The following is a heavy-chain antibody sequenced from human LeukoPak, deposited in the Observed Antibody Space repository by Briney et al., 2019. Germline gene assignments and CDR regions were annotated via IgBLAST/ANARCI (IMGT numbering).Heavy chain of an antibody. J-gene: IGHJ4*02. Sequence: ASVKVSCKASGYTFTNFGISWIRQAPGQGLEWMGWISAYNGNTNYAQKLQGRVTMTTDTSTSTAYMELRSLRSDDTAVYYCARVTIFGVVIDYWGQGTLVTVSS. CDR3: ARVTIFGVVIDY. CDR1: GYTFTNFG. CDR2: ISAYNGNT. D-gene: IGHD3-3*01. V-gene: IGHV1-18*01.